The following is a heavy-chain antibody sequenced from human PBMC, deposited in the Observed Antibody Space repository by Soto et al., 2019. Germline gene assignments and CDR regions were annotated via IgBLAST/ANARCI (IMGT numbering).Heavy chain of an antibody. CDR2: IWYDGSNK. CDR3: AREQLWFGELKYAFDI. D-gene: IGHD3-10*01. V-gene: IGHV3-33*01. Sequence: QVQLVESGGGVVQPGRSLRLSCAASGFTFSSYGMNWVRQAPGKGLEWVAVIWYDGSNKYYADSVKGRFTISRDNSKNTLYLQMNSLRAEDTAVYYCAREQLWFGELKYAFDIWGQGTMVTVSS. J-gene: IGHJ3*02. CDR1: GFTFSSYG.